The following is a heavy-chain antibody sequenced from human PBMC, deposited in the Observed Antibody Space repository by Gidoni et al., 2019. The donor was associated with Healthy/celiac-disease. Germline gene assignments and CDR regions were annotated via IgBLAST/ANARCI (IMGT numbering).Heavy chain of an antibody. J-gene: IGHJ3*02. CDR2: IYTSGST. D-gene: IGHD3-22*01. V-gene: IGHV4-4*07. CDR3: ARVQGYDSSGYSLGAFDI. CDR1: GGSISSYY. Sequence: QVQLQASGPGLVKPSATLSLTCTVSGGSISSYYWSWIRQPAGKGLEWIGRIYTSGSTNYNPSLKSRVTMSVDTSKNQFSLKLSSVTAADTAVYYCARVQGYDSSGYSLGAFDIWGQGTMVTVSS.